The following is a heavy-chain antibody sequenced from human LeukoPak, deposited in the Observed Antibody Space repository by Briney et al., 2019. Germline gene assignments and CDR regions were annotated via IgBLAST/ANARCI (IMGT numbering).Heavy chain of an antibody. V-gene: IGHV4-39*07. CDR3: ARGMSSGSYVSQTTDY. J-gene: IGHJ4*02. CDR1: GGSISSGDYY. Sequence: PSETLSLTCTVSGGSISSGDYYWSWIRQPPGKGLEWIGEINHSGSTNYNPSLKSRVTISVDTSKNQFSLKLSSVTAADTAVYYCARGMSSGSYVSQTTDYWGQGTLVTVSS. D-gene: IGHD3-10*01. CDR2: INHSGST.